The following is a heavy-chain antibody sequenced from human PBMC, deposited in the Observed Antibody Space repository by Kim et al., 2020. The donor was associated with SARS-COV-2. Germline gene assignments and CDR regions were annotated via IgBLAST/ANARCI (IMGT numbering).Heavy chain of an antibody. D-gene: IGHD2-2*01. J-gene: IGHJ6*02. CDR1: GFYFSNYW. V-gene: IGHV5-51*01. CDR2: IYAGDSQT. Sequence: GESLKISCEGYGFYFSNYWIAWVRQMPGKGLEWMGMIYAGDSQTRYSPSFQGQVTISVDKSIGTAYLQWSSLQASDTAKYYCARPRCCTSWYGMDVWGQGTTVTVSS. CDR3: ARPRCCTSWYGMDV.